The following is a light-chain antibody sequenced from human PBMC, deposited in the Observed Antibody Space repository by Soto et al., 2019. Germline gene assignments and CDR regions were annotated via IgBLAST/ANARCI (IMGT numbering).Light chain of an antibody. Sequence: DIQMTQSPSSLSASVGDRVTITCRASQGIGNYLAWFQKKPGKAPKSLIYGASTLHSGVPSKFSGSGSGTDFTLTISSLQPEDFATYYCQQYNNYPPTFGGLTKVEIK. V-gene: IGKV1-16*02. CDR3: QQYNNYPPT. CDR2: GAS. CDR1: QGIGNY. J-gene: IGKJ4*02.